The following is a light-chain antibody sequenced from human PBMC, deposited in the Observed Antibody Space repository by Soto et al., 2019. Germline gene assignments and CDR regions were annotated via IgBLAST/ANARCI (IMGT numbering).Light chain of an antibody. Sequence: EIVFTQSPCTLSLSPPERSTVSCRASQSVSGSYLAWYQQKPGQVPRLLIYGAFNRADGIPDRFSGSGSGTDFTLTINRLEPEDFAVYYCQQYSVSPRTFGQGTKVDIK. CDR1: QSVSGSY. J-gene: IGKJ1*01. V-gene: IGKV3-20*01. CDR2: GAF. CDR3: QQYSVSPRT.